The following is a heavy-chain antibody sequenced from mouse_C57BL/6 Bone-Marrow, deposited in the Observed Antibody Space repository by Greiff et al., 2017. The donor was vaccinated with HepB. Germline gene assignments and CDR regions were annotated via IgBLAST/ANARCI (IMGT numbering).Heavy chain of an antibody. Sequence: VQLQQPGAEPVMPGASVKLSCKASGYTFTSYWMHWVKQRPGQGLEWIGEIDPSDSYTNYNQKFKGKSTLTVDKSSSTAYMQLSSLTSEDSAVYYCAREGGVVAHFDYWGQGTTLTVSS. CDR3: AREGGVVAHFDY. CDR1: GYTFTSYW. J-gene: IGHJ2*01. CDR2: IDPSDSYT. D-gene: IGHD1-1*01. V-gene: IGHV1-69*01.